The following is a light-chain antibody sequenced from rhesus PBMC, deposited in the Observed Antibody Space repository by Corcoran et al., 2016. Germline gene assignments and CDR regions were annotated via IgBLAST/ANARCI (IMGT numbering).Light chain of an antibody. CDR3: QHGYGTPLT. V-gene: IGKV1S15*01. Sequence: DIQMTQSPSSRSASVGDTATITRRASQGISKKLAWYQQKPGTFPKLLITYASTLQSGVPSRYSGSGSGTDFTLALSSLPPDDFATYYCQHGYGTPLTFGGGAKVEIK. CDR2: YAS. J-gene: IGKJ4*01. CDR1: QGISKK.